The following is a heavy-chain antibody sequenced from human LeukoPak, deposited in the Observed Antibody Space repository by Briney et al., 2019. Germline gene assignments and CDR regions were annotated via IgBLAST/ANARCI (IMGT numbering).Heavy chain of an antibody. V-gene: IGHV1-69*05. CDR3: ARAPRSGYSSSWYFDY. Sequence: VASVKVSCKASGGTFSSYAISWVRQAPGQGLEWMGGIIPIFGTANYAQKFQGRVTITTDESTSTACMELSSLRSEDTAVYYCARAPRSGYSSSWYFDYWGQGTLVTVSS. CDR1: GGTFSSYA. CDR2: IIPIFGTA. D-gene: IGHD6-13*01. J-gene: IGHJ4*02.